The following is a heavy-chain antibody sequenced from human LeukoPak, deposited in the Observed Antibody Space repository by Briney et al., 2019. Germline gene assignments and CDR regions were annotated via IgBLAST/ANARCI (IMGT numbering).Heavy chain of an antibody. CDR3: TRVGPSTVVDY. V-gene: IGHV3-73*01. CDR2: IRSKPQSYAT. CDR1: GFTFSDSA. D-gene: IGHD1-26*01. Sequence: GGSLRLSCAASGFTFSDSAIHWVRQASGKGLEWVGRIRSKPQSYATAYDESLKGRFTISRYDSKNTAYLQMSSLKIEDTAVYYCTRVGPSTVVDYWGQGTQVTVSS. J-gene: IGHJ4*02.